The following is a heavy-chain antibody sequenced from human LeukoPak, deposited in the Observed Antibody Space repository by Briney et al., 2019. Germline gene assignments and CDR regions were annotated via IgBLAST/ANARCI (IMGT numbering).Heavy chain of an antibody. Sequence: SETLSLTCPVSGGSVSSGSYYWSWIRQPPGKGLEWIGYIYYSGSTNYNPSLKSRVTISVDTSKNQFSLKLSSVTAADTAVYYCARDALVGATGLDYWGQGTLVTVSS. CDR2: IYYSGST. J-gene: IGHJ4*02. CDR1: GGSVSSGSYY. V-gene: IGHV4-61*01. D-gene: IGHD1-26*01. CDR3: ARDALVGATGLDY.